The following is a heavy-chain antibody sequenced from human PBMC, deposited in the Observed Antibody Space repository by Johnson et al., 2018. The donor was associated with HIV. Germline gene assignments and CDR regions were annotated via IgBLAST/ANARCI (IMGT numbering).Heavy chain of an antibody. V-gene: IGHV3-33*06. CDR3: AKDLAWGAAGTGNAFDV. CDR1: GFTFSHYA. Sequence: QVLLVESGGGVVQPGKSLRLSCAASGFTFSHYAMHWVRQAPGKGLEWVAGRWYDGTNKYYSDSVTGRFATASDNSKNTLYLQLDSLIAEDTAVYYCAKDLAWGAAGTGNAFDVWGQGTMCTVSS. D-gene: IGHD6-13*01. J-gene: IGHJ3*01. CDR2: RWYDGTNK.